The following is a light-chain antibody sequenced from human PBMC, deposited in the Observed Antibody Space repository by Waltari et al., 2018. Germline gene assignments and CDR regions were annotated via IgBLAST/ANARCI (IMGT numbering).Light chain of an antibody. V-gene: IGLV2-14*03. J-gene: IGLJ1*01. CDR3: SSYSSRDTLV. Sequence: QSALTQPASVSGSPGQSITISCSGTSSDIGGFEYVAWYQQHPDKIPRLVIYDVNDQPSGVSNRFSGSKSGNTASLTISVLQAEDEADYYCSSYSSRDTLVFGGGTKVSVL. CDR1: SSDIGGFEY. CDR2: DVN.